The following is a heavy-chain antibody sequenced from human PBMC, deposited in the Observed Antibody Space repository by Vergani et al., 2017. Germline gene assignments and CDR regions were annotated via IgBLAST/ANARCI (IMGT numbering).Heavy chain of an antibody. V-gene: IGHV3-30*02. J-gene: IGHJ6*02. D-gene: IGHD2/OR15-2a*01. Sequence: QVQLVESGGGVVQPGRSLRLSCETSGLMFNTYGIHWVRQAPGKGLEWVSFIRYDGSSEYYGDSVKGRFTISRDKSQNTVNLQMNSLRTEDTAVYFCANSVIAGNVGVAYFGMDVWGRGTTVTVSS. CDR2: IRYDGSSE. CDR3: ANSVIAGNVGVAYFGMDV. CDR1: GLMFNTYG.